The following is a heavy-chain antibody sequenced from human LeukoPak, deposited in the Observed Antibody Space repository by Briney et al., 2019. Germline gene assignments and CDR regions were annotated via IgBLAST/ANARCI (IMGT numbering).Heavy chain of an antibody. V-gene: IGHV4-4*07. J-gene: IGHJ3*02. CDR3: ARDLDSSGPVRSAFDI. CDR2: IYTSGST. D-gene: IGHD3-22*01. Sequence: SETLSLTXTVSGGSISSYYWSWIRQAAGKGLEWIGRIYTSGSTNYNPSLKSRVTMSVDTSKNQFSLKLSSVTAADTAVYYCARDLDSSGPVRSAFDIWGQGTMVTVSS. CDR1: GGSISSYY.